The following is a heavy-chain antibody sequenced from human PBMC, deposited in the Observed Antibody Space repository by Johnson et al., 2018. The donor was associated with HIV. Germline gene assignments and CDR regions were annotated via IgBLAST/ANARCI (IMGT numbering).Heavy chain of an antibody. CDR3: TRHGGYDPRGYVGAFDI. D-gene: IGHD5-12*01. V-gene: IGHV3-15*01. Sequence: EVQLVESGGGLIQPGGSLRLSCAASGFIVSNSWMTWVRQAPGKGLEWVGRIKSKTDGGTTDYAAPVKGRFTISRDDSKNTAYLQMNSLKTEDTAVYYCTRHGGYDPRGYVGAFDIWGQGTMVTVSS. CDR2: IKSKTDGGTT. J-gene: IGHJ3*02. CDR1: GFIVSNSW.